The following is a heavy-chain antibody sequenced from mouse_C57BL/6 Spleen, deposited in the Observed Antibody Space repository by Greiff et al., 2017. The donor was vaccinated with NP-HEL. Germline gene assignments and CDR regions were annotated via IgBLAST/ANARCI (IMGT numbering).Heavy chain of an antibody. Sequence: EVLLVESGGGLVQPGGSLSLSCAASGFTFTDYYMSWVRQPPGQALEWLGFIRNKANGYTTEYSASVKGRFTISRDNSQSILYLQMNALRAEDSATYYSARFDSFAYWGQGTLVTVSA. V-gene: IGHV7-3*01. CDR3: ARFDSFAY. J-gene: IGHJ3*01. CDR1: GFTFTDYY. CDR2: IRNKANGYTT.